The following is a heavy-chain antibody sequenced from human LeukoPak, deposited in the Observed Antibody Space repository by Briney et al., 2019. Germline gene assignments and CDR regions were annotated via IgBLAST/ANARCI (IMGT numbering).Heavy chain of an antibody. Sequence: GGSLRLSCAASGFTFSSYWMSWVRQAPGKGLEWVANIKKDGSDKNYVDSVKGRFTISKDNAKNLLSLEMNGLRAEDTAVYYCATYKHQLRTVYFDYWGQGTLVTVSS. V-gene: IGHV3-7*02. CDR1: GFTFSSYW. CDR3: ATYKHQLRTVYFDY. J-gene: IGHJ4*02. CDR2: IKKDGSDK. D-gene: IGHD1-1*01.